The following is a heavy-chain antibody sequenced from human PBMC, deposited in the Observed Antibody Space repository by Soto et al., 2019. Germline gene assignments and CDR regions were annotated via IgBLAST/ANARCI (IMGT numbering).Heavy chain of an antibody. CDR2: IIPIFGTA. CDR1: GGTFSSYA. J-gene: IGHJ4*02. CDR3: ASGGEYYYDSRCPAHFDY. Sequence: ASVKVSCKLSGGTFSSYAISWVRQAPGQGLEWMGGIIPIFGTANYAQKFQGRVTITADESTSTAYMELSSLRSEDTAVYYCASGGEYYYDSRCPAHFDYWGKATLVTVSS. V-gene: IGHV1-69*13. D-gene: IGHD3-22*01.